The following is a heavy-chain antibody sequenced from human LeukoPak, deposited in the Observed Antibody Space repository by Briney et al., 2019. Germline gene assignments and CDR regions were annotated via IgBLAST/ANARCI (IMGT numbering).Heavy chain of an antibody. J-gene: IGHJ6*03. Sequence: PSETLSLTCTVSGGSVNSYYWSWIRQPPGEGPEWIGYIYYTGSTSYNPSLKSRVTMSVDTSKNQLSLKVSSVTAADTAVYYCARWYCVSNTCYHMDVWGKGTAVTVSS. V-gene: IGHV4-59*02. CDR1: GGSVNSYY. CDR3: ARWYCVSNTCYHMDV. D-gene: IGHD2-2*01. CDR2: IYYTGST.